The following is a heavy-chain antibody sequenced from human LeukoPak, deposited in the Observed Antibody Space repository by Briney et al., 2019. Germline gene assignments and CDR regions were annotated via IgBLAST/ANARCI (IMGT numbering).Heavy chain of an antibody. D-gene: IGHD5-12*01. V-gene: IGHV4-59*01. Sequence: SETLSLTCTVSGGSISSYDWSWIRQPPGKGLEWVGYIYSSGSTNYNPSLKSRVTISVDTSKNQSSLKLSSVTAADTAVYYCAREKEATFDYWGQGTLVTVSS. J-gene: IGHJ4*02. CDR3: AREKEATFDY. CDR1: GGSISSYD. CDR2: IYSSGST.